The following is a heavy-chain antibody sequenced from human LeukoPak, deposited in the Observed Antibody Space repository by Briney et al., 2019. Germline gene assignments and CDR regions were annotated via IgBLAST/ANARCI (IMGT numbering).Heavy chain of an antibody. D-gene: IGHD5-18*01. CDR2: ISSGGST. CDR3: ARDLGYSYGLYFDY. Sequence: GGSLRLSCAASGFTVSSNYITWVRLAPGKGLEWVSVISSGGSTYYADSVKGRFTISRDNSKNTLYLQMNSVRAEDTAVYFCARDLGYSYGLYFDYWGQGTLVTVSS. CDR1: GFTVSSNY. V-gene: IGHV3-53*01. J-gene: IGHJ4*02.